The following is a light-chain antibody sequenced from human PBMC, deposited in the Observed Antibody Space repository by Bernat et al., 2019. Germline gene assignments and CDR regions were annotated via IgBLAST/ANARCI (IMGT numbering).Light chain of an antibody. CDR1: QSLLHSNGYNY. CDR3: IQALQSPPIT. J-gene: IGKJ5*01. CDR2: LGS. V-gene: IGKV2-28*01. Sequence: DIVMTQSPLSLPVTPGEQASISCRSSQSLLHSNGYNYLDWYLQKPGQSPQLLIHLGSNRASGVPDRFSGSGSGTAYTLKISRVEAEDVGDYYCIQALQSPPITFGQGTRLEIK.